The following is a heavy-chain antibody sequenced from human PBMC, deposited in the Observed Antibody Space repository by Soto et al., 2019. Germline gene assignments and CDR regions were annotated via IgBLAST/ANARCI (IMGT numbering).Heavy chain of an antibody. V-gene: IGHV1-18*01. CDR1: GYTFTSYG. CDR3: ARDLGNYDFWSGPSPNWFDP. Sequence: GASVKVSCKASGYTFTSYGISWVRQAPGQGLEWMGWISAYNGNTNYAQKLQGRVTMTTDTSTSTAYMELRSLRSDDTAVYYCARDLGNYDFWSGPSPNWFDPWGQGTLVTVSS. D-gene: IGHD3-3*01. J-gene: IGHJ5*02. CDR2: ISAYNGNT.